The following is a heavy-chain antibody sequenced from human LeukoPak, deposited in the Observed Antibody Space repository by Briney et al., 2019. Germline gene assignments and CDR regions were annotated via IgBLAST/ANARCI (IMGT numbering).Heavy chain of an antibody. V-gene: IGHV4-34*01. D-gene: IGHD5-12*01. CDR1: GGSFSGYY. CDR2: INHSGST. J-gene: IGHJ4*02. Sequence: SETLSFTCAVYGGSFSGYYWSWIRQPPGKGLEWIGEINHSGSTNYNPSLKSRVTISVDTSKNQFSLKLSSVTAADTAVYYCARVTSSSGYDFDYFDYWGQGTLVTVSS. CDR3: ARVTSSSGYDFDYFDY.